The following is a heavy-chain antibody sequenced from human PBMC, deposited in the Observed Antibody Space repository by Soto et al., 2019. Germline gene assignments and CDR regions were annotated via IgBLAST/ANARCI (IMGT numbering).Heavy chain of an antibody. CDR1: GFTFSSYA. J-gene: IGHJ6*02. CDR2: ISGSGGST. CDR3: XXAXPXXSXSYFYGMDV. Sequence: EVQLLESGGGLVQPGGSLRLSCAASGFTFSSYAMSWVRQAPGKGLEWVSAISGSGGSTYYADSVKGRFTISRDNSKXXXXXXXXXXXXXXXXXXXXXXAXPXXSXSYFYGMDVWGQGTPVTVSS. V-gene: IGHV3-23*01. D-gene: IGHD1-26*01.